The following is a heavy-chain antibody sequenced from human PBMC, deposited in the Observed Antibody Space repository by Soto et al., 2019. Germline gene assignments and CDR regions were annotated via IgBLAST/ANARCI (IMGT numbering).Heavy chain of an antibody. Sequence: DVQLLQSGGGLAQPGGSLRLSCEVSGLTFRNFAMNWVRQSPGKGLEWVSMITGNAGIFYADSGKGRFTVSRDNSKNTLTLQMDRLRAADTAVYWCAKCKGAGSHYHSTMDVWAQGTTVTVSS. CDR2: ITGNAGI. J-gene: IGHJ6*02. V-gene: IGHV3-23*01. CDR3: AKCKGAGSHYHSTMDV. CDR1: GLTFRNFA. D-gene: IGHD6-19*01.